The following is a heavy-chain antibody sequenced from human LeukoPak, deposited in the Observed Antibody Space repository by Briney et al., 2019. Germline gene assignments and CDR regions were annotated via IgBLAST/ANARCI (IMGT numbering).Heavy chain of an antibody. CDR3: ARSRGVISEHFDY. J-gene: IGHJ4*02. V-gene: IGHV1-69*13. CDR1: GYTFTSYG. Sequence: VASVNVSCKASGYTFTSYGISWVRQAPGQGLEWMGGIIPIFGTANYAQKFQGRVTITADESTSTAYMELSSLRSEDTAVYYCARSRGVISEHFDYWGQGTLVTVSS. D-gene: IGHD3-10*01. CDR2: IIPIFGTA.